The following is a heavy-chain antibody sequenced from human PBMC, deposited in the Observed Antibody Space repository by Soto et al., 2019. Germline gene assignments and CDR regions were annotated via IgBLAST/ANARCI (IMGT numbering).Heavy chain of an antibody. V-gene: IGHV3-23*01. CDR3: AKEGKHSSGWANFDY. CDR2: ISGSGGGT. D-gene: IGHD6-19*01. J-gene: IGHJ4*02. Sequence: EVQLLESGGGLVQPGGSLRLSCAASGFTFSSYAMSWVRLAPWKGLEWVSAISGSGGGTYYADSVKGRFTISRDNTKNTLYLQMNSLRAEDTAVYYCAKEGKHSSGWANFDYWGQGTLVTVSS. CDR1: GFTFSSYA.